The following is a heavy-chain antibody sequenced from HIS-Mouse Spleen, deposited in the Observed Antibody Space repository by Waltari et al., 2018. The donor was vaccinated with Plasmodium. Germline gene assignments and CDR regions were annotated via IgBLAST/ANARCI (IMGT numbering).Heavy chain of an antibody. Sequence: QVTLRESGPALVKPTQTLTLTCTFSGFSLSTSGFCVTWIRQPPEKALEWLARIAWDDDKYYSTSLKTRLTISKDTSKNQVVLTMTNMDPVDTATYYCARTTYSSSSAKYYYYGMDVWGQGTTVTVSS. CDR2: IAWDDDK. CDR1: GFSLSTSGFC. J-gene: IGHJ6*02. CDR3: ARTTYSSSSAKYYYYGMDV. V-gene: IGHV2-70*15. D-gene: IGHD6-6*01.